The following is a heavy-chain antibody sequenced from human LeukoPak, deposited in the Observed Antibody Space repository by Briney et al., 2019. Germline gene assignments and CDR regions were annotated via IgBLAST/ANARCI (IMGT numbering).Heavy chain of an antibody. D-gene: IGHD2-15*01. CDR1: GFTFSNYA. V-gene: IGHV3-23*01. CDR3: ARGTLEHCSGASCYPLDS. J-gene: IGHJ5*01. Sequence: PGGSLRLSGAASGFTFSNYAMSWVRQTPGKGLECVSVVTGSGGDTYYTGSVNGRFTISRDNSKNTLYLQMNSLRAEDTAVYYCARGTLEHCSGASCYPLDSWGQGTLVTVSS. CDR2: VTGSGGDT.